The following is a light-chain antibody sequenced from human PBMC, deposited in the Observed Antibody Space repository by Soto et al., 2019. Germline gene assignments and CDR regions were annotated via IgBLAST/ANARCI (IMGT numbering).Light chain of an antibody. CDR1: RSNIAANT. Sequence: QSVLTQPPSASGAPGQRVTISCSGSRSNIAANTVNWYQQFPGTAPKLLNYSNNQRPSGVPDRFSGSKSGTSASLAISGLQSVDESDYYCAAWDDSLNGPVFGGGTKVTVL. V-gene: IGLV1-44*01. CDR3: AAWDDSLNGPV. J-gene: IGLJ3*02. CDR2: SNN.